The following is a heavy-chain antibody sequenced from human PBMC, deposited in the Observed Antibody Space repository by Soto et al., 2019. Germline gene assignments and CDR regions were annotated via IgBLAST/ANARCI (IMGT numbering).Heavy chain of an antibody. CDR2: INAGNGNT. CDR3: ARDILFHY. V-gene: IGHV1-3*05. D-gene: IGHD2-15*01. Sequence: QVQLVQSGAEEKKPGASVKVSCKASGYTFTSYAMHWVRQAPGQRRERMGWINAGNGNTKYSQKFQGRVTIIRDTSASTASMELSSLSSEDQAVYYCARDILFHYWGQGTLVTVSS. CDR1: GYTFTSYA. J-gene: IGHJ4*02.